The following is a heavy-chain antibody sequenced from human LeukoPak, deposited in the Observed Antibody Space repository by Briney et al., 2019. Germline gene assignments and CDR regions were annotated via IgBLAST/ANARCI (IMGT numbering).Heavy chain of an antibody. CDR1: GFTFRNAW. Sequence: GGSLRLSCAASGFTFRNAWMSWVRQAPGKGLEWVASIKQDGSEKYYVDSVKGRFTISRDNAKNSLYLQMNSLRAEDTAVYYCARLIRPYFDYWGQGTLVTVSS. V-gene: IGHV3-7*05. CDR2: IKQDGSEK. J-gene: IGHJ4*02. CDR3: ARLIRPYFDY.